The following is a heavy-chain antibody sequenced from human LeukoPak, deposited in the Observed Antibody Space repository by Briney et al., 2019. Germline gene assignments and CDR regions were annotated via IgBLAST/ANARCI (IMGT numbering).Heavy chain of an antibody. CDR1: GFTFNKYV. J-gene: IGHJ3*02. Sequence: PGGSLRLSCAASGFTFNKYVVSWVRQAPGKGLEWLSSISGSGDDTYYADSMKGRFTISRDNSRNTLFLQMNSLRAEDAAVYYCARDYYDSSGYYFDPHDAFDIWGQGTMVTVSS. CDR3: ARDYYDSSGYYFDPHDAFDI. V-gene: IGHV3-23*01. CDR2: ISGSGDDT. D-gene: IGHD3-22*01.